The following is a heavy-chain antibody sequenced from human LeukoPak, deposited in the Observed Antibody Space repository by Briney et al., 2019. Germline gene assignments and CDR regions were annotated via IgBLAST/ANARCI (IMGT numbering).Heavy chain of an antibody. V-gene: IGHV4-61*02. J-gene: IGHJ4*02. CDR3: ARLSGSYSDFDY. CDR2: IYTSGST. D-gene: IGHD1-26*01. Sequence: SQTLSLTCTVSGGSISSGSYYWSWIRQPAGKGLDGIGRIYTSGSTNYNPSLKSRVTISVDTSKNQFSLKLSSVTAADTAVYYCARLSGSYSDFDYWGQGTLVTVSS. CDR1: GGSISSGSYY.